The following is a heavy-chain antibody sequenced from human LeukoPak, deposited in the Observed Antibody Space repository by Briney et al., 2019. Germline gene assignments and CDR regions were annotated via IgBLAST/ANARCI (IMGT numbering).Heavy chain of an antibody. Sequence: SQTLSLTCTVSGGSISSGDYYWRWIRQPPGKGLEWIGYIYYSGSTYYNPSLKSRVTISVDRSKNQFSLKLSSVTAADTAVYYCARVMLEVGALYPWGQGTLVTVSS. J-gene: IGHJ5*02. V-gene: IGHV4-30-4*08. CDR3: ARVMLEVGALYP. CDR1: GGSISSGDYY. D-gene: IGHD1-26*01. CDR2: IYYSGST.